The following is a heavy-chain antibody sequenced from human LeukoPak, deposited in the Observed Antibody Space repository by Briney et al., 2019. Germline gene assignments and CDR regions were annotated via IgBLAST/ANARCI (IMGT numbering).Heavy chain of an antibody. J-gene: IGHJ3*01. V-gene: IGHV4-39*01. CDR1: GDSVSSTGYY. D-gene: IGHD2-15*01. CDR3: AKAGARYSHSGGVYVFDV. Sequence: SETLSLTCTVSGDSVSSTGYYWGWIRQPPGKGLEWIGTIYYSGSTYYNPSLKSRVTMSEDTSRNQFSLRLSSVNAADTAVYYCAKAGARYSHSGGVYVFDVWGQGTMVTVSS. CDR2: IYYSGST.